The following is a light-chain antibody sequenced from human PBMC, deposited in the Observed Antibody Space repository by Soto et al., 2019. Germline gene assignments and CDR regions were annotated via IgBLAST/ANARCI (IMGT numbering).Light chain of an antibody. Sequence: QAVVTQEPSLTGSPGGTVTLTCASSTGAVTTGNYASWFQQKPGQAPRTLIYTTDNRHSWTPARFSGSLLGGKAALTLSSVRPEDEADYYCLLYFGGAQLVFGGGTKLTVL. CDR3: LLYFGGAQLV. CDR2: TTD. V-gene: IGLV7-43*01. CDR1: TGAVTTGNY. J-gene: IGLJ3*02.